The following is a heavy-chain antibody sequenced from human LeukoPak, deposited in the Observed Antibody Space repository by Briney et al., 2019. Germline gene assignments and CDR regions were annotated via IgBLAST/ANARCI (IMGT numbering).Heavy chain of an antibody. CDR2: VYQSGTT. V-gene: IGHV4-38-2*02. CDR1: GFSISSGHY. CDR3: ARIFIRNGYSSYFDC. Sequence: SETLSLTCTVSGFSISSGHYWGWVRQPPGAGVGWIGRVYQSGTTYYNPSLKSRVTTSLDMSKNQFSLRLRPVTAADTAVYYCARIFIRNGYSSYFDCWGQGTLVTVSS. D-gene: IGHD5-18*01. J-gene: IGHJ4*02.